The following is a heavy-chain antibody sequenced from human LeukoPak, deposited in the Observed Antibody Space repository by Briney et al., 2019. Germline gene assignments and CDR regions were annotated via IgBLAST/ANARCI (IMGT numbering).Heavy chain of an antibody. CDR1: GYTFTSYA. CDR3: ARGGIILGFDY. J-gene: IGHJ4*02. Sequence: ASVKVSCKASGYTFTSYAMHWVRQAPGQRLEWMGWINAGNGNTKYSQRFQGRVTITRDTSASTAYMELSSLRSEDTAVYYCARGGIILGFDYWGQGTLVTVSS. CDR2: INAGNGNT. D-gene: IGHD3-10*01. V-gene: IGHV1-3*01.